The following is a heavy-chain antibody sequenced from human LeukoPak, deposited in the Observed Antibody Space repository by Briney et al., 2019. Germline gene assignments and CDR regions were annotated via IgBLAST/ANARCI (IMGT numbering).Heavy chain of an antibody. V-gene: IGHV3-33*06. D-gene: IGHD6-6*01. CDR3: AKEGVYSSSSKYYYYMDV. Sequence: GRSLRLSCAASGFTFSSYGMHWVRQAPGKGLEWVAVIWYDGSNKYYADSVKGRFTISRDNSKNTLYLQMNSLRAEDTAVYYCAKEGVYSSSSKYYYYMDVWGKGTTVTVSS. CDR1: GFTFSSYG. CDR2: IWYDGSNK. J-gene: IGHJ6*03.